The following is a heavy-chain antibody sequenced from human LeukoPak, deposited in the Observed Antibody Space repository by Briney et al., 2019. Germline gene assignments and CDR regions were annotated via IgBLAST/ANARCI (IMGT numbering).Heavy chain of an antibody. CDR3: ARDDSGYSYGFADY. J-gene: IGHJ4*02. Sequence: GGSLRLSCAASGFTFSSYAMHWVRQAPGKGLEWVAVISYDGSNKYYADSVKGRFTISRDNSKNTLYLQMNSLRAEDTAVYYCARDDSGYSYGFADYWGQGILVTVSS. CDR1: GFTFSSYA. D-gene: IGHD5-18*01. V-gene: IGHV3-30-3*01. CDR2: ISYDGSNK.